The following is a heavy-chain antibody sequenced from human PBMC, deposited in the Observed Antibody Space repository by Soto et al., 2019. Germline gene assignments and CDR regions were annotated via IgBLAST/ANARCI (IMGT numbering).Heavy chain of an antibody. D-gene: IGHD6-6*01. Sequence: VQLVESGGGLVQPGRSLRLSCVVSGFTFDDYVMHWVRQAPGKGLEWVSGISRNSGTIEYADSVKGRFTVSRDNAKNSLYMQMDRLRAEDTALYYCVKDMGYGSSSTFDYWGQGTLVTVSS. CDR2: ISRNSGTI. V-gene: IGHV3-9*01. CDR3: VKDMGYGSSSTFDY. J-gene: IGHJ4*02. CDR1: GFTFDDYV.